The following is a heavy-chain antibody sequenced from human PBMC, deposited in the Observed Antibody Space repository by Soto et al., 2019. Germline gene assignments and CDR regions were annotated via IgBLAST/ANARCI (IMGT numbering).Heavy chain of an antibody. J-gene: IGHJ2*01. D-gene: IGHD3-16*01. CDR3: AREITAYWYFDL. CDR1: GYTFTSYD. Sequence: QVQLVQSGAEVKKPGASVKVSCKASGYTFTSYDINWVRQATGQGLEWMGWMNPNSGNTGYAQKFQGRVTMARNTSISTAYMELSSLRSEDTAVYYCAREITAYWYFDLWGRGTLVTVSS. CDR2: MNPNSGNT. V-gene: IGHV1-8*01.